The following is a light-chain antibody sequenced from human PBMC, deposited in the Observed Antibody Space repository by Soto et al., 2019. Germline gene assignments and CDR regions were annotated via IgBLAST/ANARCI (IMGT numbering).Light chain of an antibody. V-gene: IGKV1-39*01. J-gene: IGKJ2*02. CDR2: AAS. Sequence: DIQMTQAPSSLPASVGDRVTITYRASQSISSYLNWYQQKPGKAPKLLIYAASSLQSGVPSRFSGSGSGTDFTLTISSLQPEDFATYYCQQSYSTPRTFGQGTKLEI. CDR1: QSISSY. CDR3: QQSYSTPRT.